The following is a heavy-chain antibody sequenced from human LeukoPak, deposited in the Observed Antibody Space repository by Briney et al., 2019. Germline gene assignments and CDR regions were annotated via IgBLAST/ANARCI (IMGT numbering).Heavy chain of an antibody. Sequence: PGGSLRLSCAASGFTFSSYAMSWVRQAPGKGLEWVSAISGSGGSTYYADSVKGRFTISRDDSKNTLYLQMNSLRAEDTAVYYCATQSSTHWYFDLWGRGTLVTVSS. CDR3: ATQSSTHWYFDL. CDR2: ISGSGGST. J-gene: IGHJ2*01. V-gene: IGHV3-23*01. D-gene: IGHD2/OR15-2a*01. CDR1: GFTFSSYA.